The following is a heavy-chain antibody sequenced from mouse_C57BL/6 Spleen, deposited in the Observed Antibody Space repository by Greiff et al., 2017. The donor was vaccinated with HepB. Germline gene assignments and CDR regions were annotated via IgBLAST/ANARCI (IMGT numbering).Heavy chain of an antibody. Sequence: EVQRVESGEGLVKPGGSLKLSCAASGFTFSSYAMSWVRQTPEKRLEWVAYISSGGDYIYYADTVKGRFTISRDNARNTLYLQMSSLKSEDTAMYHCTRGLGPSYLYYFDYWGQGTTLTVSS. J-gene: IGHJ2*01. CDR3: TRGLGPSYLYYFDY. V-gene: IGHV5-9-1*02. CDR1: GFTFSSYA. CDR2: ISSGGDYI. D-gene: IGHD5-5*01.